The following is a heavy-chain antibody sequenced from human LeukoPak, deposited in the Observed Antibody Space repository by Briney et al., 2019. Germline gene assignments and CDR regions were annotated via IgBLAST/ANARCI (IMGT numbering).Heavy chain of an antibody. CDR1: GYTFTTYG. D-gene: IGHD1-26*01. CDR2: ISTYDDNI. V-gene: IGHV1-18*01. J-gene: IGHJ2*01. CDR3: AKDGGGSYFRYFDL. Sequence: ASVKVSCKASGYTFTTYGLSWVRQAPGQGLEWLGWISTYDDNIKYAQSLQGRLTLTIDTSTSTAYMELRSLTSDDTAVYYCAKDGGGSYFRYFDLWGRGTLVTVSS.